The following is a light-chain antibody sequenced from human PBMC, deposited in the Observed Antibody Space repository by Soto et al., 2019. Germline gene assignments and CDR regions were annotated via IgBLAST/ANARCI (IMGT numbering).Light chain of an antibody. CDR3: QHYNSYS. CDR2: KAS. V-gene: IGKV1-5*03. CDR1: QSISGY. J-gene: IGKJ1*01. Sequence: DIQMTQSPSSLSASVVDRVTITCRASQSISGYLNWYQQKPGRAPKLLIYKASTLKSGVPSRFSGSGSGTEFTLTISSLQPDDFATYYCQHYNSYSLGQGTKVDIK.